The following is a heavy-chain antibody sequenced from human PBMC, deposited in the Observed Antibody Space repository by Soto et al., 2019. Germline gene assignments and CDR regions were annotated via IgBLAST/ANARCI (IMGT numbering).Heavy chain of an antibody. CDR1: GGSISGGGYY. Sequence: SETLSLTCTVSGGSISGGGYYWSWIRQHPGKGLEWIGYIYYSGSTYHNPSLKSRVTISVDTSKNQFSLKLSSVTAADAAVYYCARGVTPXRYYDFWSGYYPDAFDIWGQGTMVTVSS. J-gene: IGHJ3*02. CDR2: IYYSGST. D-gene: IGHD3-3*01. V-gene: IGHV4-31*03. CDR3: ARGVTPXRYYDFWSGYYPDAFDI.